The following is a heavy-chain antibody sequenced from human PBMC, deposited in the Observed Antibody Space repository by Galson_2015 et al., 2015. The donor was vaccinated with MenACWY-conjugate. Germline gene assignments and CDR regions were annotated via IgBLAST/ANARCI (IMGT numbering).Heavy chain of an antibody. Sequence: SLRLSCAASGFTFNTYTMNWVRQAPGEGLEWVSSITSGSDYIYYADSVKGRFIVSRDNAENSLYLQMNSPRPEDTAVYYCAREDLAWAFGLDYWGQGTLVTVSS. CDR2: ITSGSDYI. D-gene: IGHD2/OR15-2a*01. CDR1: GFTFNTYT. J-gene: IGHJ4*02. CDR3: AREDLAWAFGLDY. V-gene: IGHV3-21*01.